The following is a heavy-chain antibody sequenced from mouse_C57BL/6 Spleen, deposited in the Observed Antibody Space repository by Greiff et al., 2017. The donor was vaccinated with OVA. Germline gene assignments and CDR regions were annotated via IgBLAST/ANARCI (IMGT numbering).Heavy chain of an antibody. J-gene: IGHJ2*01. Sequence: QVQLQQPGAELVKPGASVKMSCKASGYTFTSYWITWVKQRPGQGLEWIGDIYPGSGSTNYNEKFKSKATLTVDTSSSTAYMQLSSLTSEDSAVYYCARRGDYYGSSPYFDYWGQGTTLTVSS. V-gene: IGHV1-55*01. D-gene: IGHD1-1*01. CDR1: GYTFTSYW. CDR3: ARRGDYYGSSPYFDY. CDR2: IYPGSGST.